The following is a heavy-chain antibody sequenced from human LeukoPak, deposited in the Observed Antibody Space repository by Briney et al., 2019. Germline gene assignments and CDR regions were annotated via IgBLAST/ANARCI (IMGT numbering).Heavy chain of an antibody. CDR2: LYYSGST. CDR1: GGSISSTSYY. Sequence: PSETLSLTCTVSGGSISSTSYYWGWIRQPPGKGLEWIGSLYYSGSTYCNPSLKSRVTISVDTSKNQLSLKLSSVTASDTAVYYCARHGTISSESYFDYWGQGALVTVSS. V-gene: IGHV4-39*01. J-gene: IGHJ4*02. D-gene: IGHD1-14*01. CDR3: ARHGTISSESYFDY.